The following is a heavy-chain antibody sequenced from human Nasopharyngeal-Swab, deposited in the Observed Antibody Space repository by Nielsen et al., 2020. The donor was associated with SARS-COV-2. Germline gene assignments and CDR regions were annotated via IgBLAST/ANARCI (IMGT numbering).Heavy chain of an antibody. Sequence: SETLSLTCTVSGGSIISGNYYWTWIRQPAGKGLEWIGRIYTSGSTNYNPSLKSRVTISVDTSKNQFSLKLSSVTAADTAVYYCARGRWDRYYYGMDVWGQGTTVTVSS. V-gene: IGHV4-61*02. CDR1: GGSIISGNYY. CDR3: ARGRWDRYYYGMDV. CDR2: IYTSGST. J-gene: IGHJ6*02. D-gene: IGHD1-26*01.